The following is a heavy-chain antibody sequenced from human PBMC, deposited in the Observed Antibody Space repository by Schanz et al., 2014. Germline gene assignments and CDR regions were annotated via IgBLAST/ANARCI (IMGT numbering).Heavy chain of an antibody. CDR2: ISSSGSYI. V-gene: IGHV3-21*01. D-gene: IGHD4-17*01. CDR3: ARVRAYDYGAEAHGMDV. Sequence: EVQLVESGGGLVKPGGSLRLSCAASGFAFSAYSMNWVRQDPGKGLEWVSSISSSGSYIYFPDSVKGRFTISRDNAKNSLYLQMNSLRAEDTAVYYCARVRAYDYGAEAHGMDVWGHGTAVTFSS. J-gene: IGHJ6*02. CDR1: GFAFSAYS.